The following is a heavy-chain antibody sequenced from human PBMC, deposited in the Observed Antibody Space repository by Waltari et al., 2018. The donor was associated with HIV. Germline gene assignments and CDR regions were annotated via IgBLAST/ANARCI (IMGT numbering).Heavy chain of an antibody. D-gene: IGHD7-27*01. V-gene: IGHV4-34*01. CDR1: GGSFSGYY. Sequence: QVRLQQWGAGLLKPSETLFLNCAVYGGSFSGYYWSWIRQPPGKGLECIGEINHSGNINYNPSLKSRVIISVDRYKNQFSLKLTSVTAADTALYYCARGSWGSGMDVWGLGTTVIVSS. J-gene: IGHJ6*02. CDR2: INHSGNI. CDR3: ARGSWGSGMDV.